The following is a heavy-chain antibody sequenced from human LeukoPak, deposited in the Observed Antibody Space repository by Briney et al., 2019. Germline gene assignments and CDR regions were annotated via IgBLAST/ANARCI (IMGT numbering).Heavy chain of an antibody. D-gene: IGHD4-23*01. CDR1: GFTVGSNY. CDR2: IYSGGST. Sequence: GGSLRLSCAASGFTVGSNYMSWVRQAPGKGLEWVSVIYSGGSTYYADSVKGRFTISRDNSKNTLYLQMNSLRAEDTAVYYCARERDGNIFDYWGQGTLVTVSS. CDR3: ARERDGNIFDY. J-gene: IGHJ4*02. V-gene: IGHV3-53*01.